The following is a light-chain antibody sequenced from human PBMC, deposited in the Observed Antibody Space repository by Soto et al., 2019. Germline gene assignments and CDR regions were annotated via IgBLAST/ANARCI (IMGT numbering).Light chain of an antibody. J-gene: IGKJ5*01. CDR1: ESISRH. Sequence: DIQMTQSPSSLSASVGDRVTITCRASESISRHLNWYQQKPGKAPKILIYAASSLQNGVPSRFRGSGSRTDFTLTITNLQPEDFATYYCQQTYSTLSITFGQGTRL. CDR2: AAS. V-gene: IGKV1-39*01. CDR3: QQTYSTLSIT.